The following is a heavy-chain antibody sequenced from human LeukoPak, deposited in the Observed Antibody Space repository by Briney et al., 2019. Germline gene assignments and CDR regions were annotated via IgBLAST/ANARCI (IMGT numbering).Heavy chain of an antibody. J-gene: IGHJ5*02. CDR1: GYTFSDYY. Sequence: ASVNVSCKASGYTFSDYYTYWLRQAPGQGREWMGWVNNENGRTQYVRKFQGRVSMTRDTSISTAYVELSELRSDDTAIYYCARVEIAGSRLHLLDTWGQGTLVTVSS. V-gene: IGHV1-2*02. CDR3: ARVEIAGSRLHLLDT. D-gene: IGHD2-21*01. CDR2: VNNENGRT.